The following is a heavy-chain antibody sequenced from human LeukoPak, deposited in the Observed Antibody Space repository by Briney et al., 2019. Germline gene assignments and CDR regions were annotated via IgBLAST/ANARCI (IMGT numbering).Heavy chain of an antibody. J-gene: IGHJ4*02. Sequence: ASETLSLTCAVYGESFSGFYWTWIRQPPGKGREWIAEVNQSGSTNYNPSLKSRVTISIDTSKNHFSLKVASVTAADTALYYCARGRSSGYGHLNYWGQGTLVTVSS. CDR2: VNQSGST. V-gene: IGHV4-34*01. CDR3: ARGRSSGYGHLNY. CDR1: GESFSGFY. D-gene: IGHD3-22*01.